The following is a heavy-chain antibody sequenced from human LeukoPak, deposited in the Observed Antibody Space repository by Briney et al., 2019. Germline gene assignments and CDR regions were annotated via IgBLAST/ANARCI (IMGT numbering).Heavy chain of an antibody. V-gene: IGHV3-21*01. J-gene: IGHJ4*02. CDR2: ISSSSSYI. CDR3: ARDLYGDYAGDY. D-gene: IGHD4-17*01. CDR1: GFTFTSYS. Sequence: GGSLRLSCAASGFTFTSYSMNCVRQAPGKGLEWVSSISSSSSYIYYADSVKGRFTVSRDNAKNSLYLQMNSLRAEDTAVYYCARDLYGDYAGDYWGQGTLVTVSS.